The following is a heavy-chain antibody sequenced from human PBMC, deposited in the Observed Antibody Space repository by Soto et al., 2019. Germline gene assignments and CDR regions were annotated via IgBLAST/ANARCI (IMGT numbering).Heavy chain of an antibody. V-gene: IGHV4-30-4*01. D-gene: IGHD3-3*01. CDR3: ARSDDFWSGYYNY. J-gene: IGHJ4*02. Sequence: SETLSLTCTVSGGSIISGDYYWSLIRQPPGKGLEWIGYIYYSGSTYYNPSLKSRVTISVDTSKNQFSLKLSSVTAADTAVYYCARSDDFWSGYYNYWGQGTLVTVSS. CDR1: GGSIISGDYY. CDR2: IYYSGST.